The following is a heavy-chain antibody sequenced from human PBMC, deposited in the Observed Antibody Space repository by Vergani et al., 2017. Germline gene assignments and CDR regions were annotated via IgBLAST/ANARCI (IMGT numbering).Heavy chain of an antibody. J-gene: IGHJ4*02. CDR1: GGSISSGGYS. Sequence: QLQLQESGSGLVKPSQTLSLTCAVSGGSISSGGYSWSWIRQPPGKGLEWIGYIYHSGSTYYNPSLKSRVTISVDRSKNQFSRKLSSVTAADTAVYFCARVGDYYDSSGYYHYFDYWGQGALVTVSS. D-gene: IGHD3-22*01. CDR3: ARVGDYYDSSGYYHYFDY. CDR2: IYHSGST. V-gene: IGHV4-30-2*01.